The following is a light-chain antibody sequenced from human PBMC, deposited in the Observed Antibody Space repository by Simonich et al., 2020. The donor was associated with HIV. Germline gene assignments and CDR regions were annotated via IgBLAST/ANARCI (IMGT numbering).Light chain of an antibody. CDR2: DVS. V-gene: IGLV2-14*03. CDR3: SSYTSSNTLV. J-gene: IGLJ2*01. CDR1: SSDGGGYNY. Sequence: QSALPQPASVSGSPGQSITISCTGTSSDGGGYNYVSWYQQHPGKAPKLMIFDVSKRPSGVSNRFSGSKSGSTASLTISGLQAEDEADYYCSSYTSSNTLVFGGGTKLTVL.